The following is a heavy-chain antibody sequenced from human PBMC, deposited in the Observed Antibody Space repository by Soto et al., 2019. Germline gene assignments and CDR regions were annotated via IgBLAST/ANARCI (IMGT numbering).Heavy chain of an antibody. Sequence: SETLSLTCTVSGGSISSGGYYWGWIRQPPGKGLEWIGSIYYSGSTYYNPSLKSRVTISVDTSKNQFSLKLSSVTAADTAVYYCARHSRYSGYVNDFFDGMDVWGQGTTVTVSS. J-gene: IGHJ6*02. D-gene: IGHD5-12*01. V-gene: IGHV4-39*01. CDR1: GGSISSGGYY. CDR3: ARHSRYSGYVNDFFDGMDV. CDR2: IYYSGST.